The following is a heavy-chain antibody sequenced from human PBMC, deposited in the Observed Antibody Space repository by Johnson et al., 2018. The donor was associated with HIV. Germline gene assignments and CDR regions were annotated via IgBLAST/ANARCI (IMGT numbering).Heavy chain of an antibody. CDR2: ISYDGSDT. CDR1: GFTFSSYA. CDR3: ARGSRYTYDNDDVYLLQAFDI. V-gene: IGHV3-30*04. Sequence: VQLVESGGGVVQPGRSLRLSCAASGFTFSSYAMHWVRQAPGKGLEWVATISYDGSDTYFADSVKRRFTIFRANSKNTVYLQLNSLRVEDTAVYYCARGSRYTYDNDDVYLLQAFDIWGQGTMVTVSS. D-gene: IGHD3-16*01. J-gene: IGHJ3*02.